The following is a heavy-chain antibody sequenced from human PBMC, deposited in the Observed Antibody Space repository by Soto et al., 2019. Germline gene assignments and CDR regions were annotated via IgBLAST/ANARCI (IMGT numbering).Heavy chain of an antibody. CDR2: IYHTVNT. Sequence: NPSETLSLTCTVSGVSIGSYFWSWIRQAPGKGPELVGYIYHTVNTNYNPALKSRVTISMDTSENQLSLQLSSVTAADTAVYYCARSVYTVVTALDIWGQGTMVTV. CDR1: GVSIGSYF. D-gene: IGHD2-21*02. V-gene: IGHV4-59*01. J-gene: IGHJ3*02. CDR3: ARSVYTVVTALDI.